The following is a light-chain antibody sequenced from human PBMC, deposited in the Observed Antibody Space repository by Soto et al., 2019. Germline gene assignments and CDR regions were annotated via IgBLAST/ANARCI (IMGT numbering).Light chain of an antibody. CDR3: QQLNSFPIP. V-gene: IGKV1-9*01. Sequence: IQLNQSPSSLSASVGDGVTISCRASQGISSFLAWYQQKPGKAPKLLIYGASTLQSGVPSRFSGSGSGTDFTLTIGSLQTKDFATYYCQQLNSFPIPFGPGTKVDIK. J-gene: IGKJ3*01. CDR2: GAS. CDR1: QGISSF.